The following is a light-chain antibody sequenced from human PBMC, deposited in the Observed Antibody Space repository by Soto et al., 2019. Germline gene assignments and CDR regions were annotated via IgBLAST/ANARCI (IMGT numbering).Light chain of an antibody. CDR2: DAS. Sequence: EIVLTQSPATLSLSPGERATLSCRASQRVSSYLAWYQQKPGQAPRLLIYDASNRATCIPARFSGSGSGTDFTLTISSLESEDFAVYYCQQRSNWPPGTFGGGTKVEIK. CDR1: QRVSSY. J-gene: IGKJ4*01. V-gene: IGKV3-11*01. CDR3: QQRSNWPPGT.